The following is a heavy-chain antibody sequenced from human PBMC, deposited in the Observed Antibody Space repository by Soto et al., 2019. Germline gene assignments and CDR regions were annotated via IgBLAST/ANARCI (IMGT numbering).Heavy chain of an antibody. V-gene: IGHV1-8*01. CDR1: GYTFTSYD. CDR2: MNPNSGNT. D-gene: IGHD3-3*01. J-gene: IGHJ6*02. CDR3: ARPVGTYYDFWSGYGYYYYGMDV. Sequence: QVQLVQSGAEVKKPGASVKVCCKASGYTFTSYDINWVLQATGQGLEWMGWMNPNSGNTGYAQKFQDRVTMTRNTSISTAYMELSSLRSEARAVYYCARPVGTYYDFWSGYGYYYYGMDVWGQGTTVTVSS.